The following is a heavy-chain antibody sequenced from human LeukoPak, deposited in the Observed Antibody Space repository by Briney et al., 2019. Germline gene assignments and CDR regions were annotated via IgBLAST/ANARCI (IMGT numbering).Heavy chain of an antibody. Sequence: PGGSLRLSCVASGFTISNYWMHWVRQSPGKGLVWVSRINSDGSITTYADSVKGRFTISRDNAMNTMYLQMNSLRDEDTAVYYCATLLPGVWGQGTLVTVSS. CDR2: INSDGSIT. J-gene: IGHJ4*02. CDR3: ATLLPGV. CDR1: GFTISNYW. D-gene: IGHD1-26*01. V-gene: IGHV3-74*01.